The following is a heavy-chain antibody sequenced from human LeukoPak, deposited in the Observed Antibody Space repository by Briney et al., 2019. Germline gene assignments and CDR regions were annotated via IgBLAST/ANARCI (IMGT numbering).Heavy chain of an antibody. Sequence: SETLSLTCTVSGGSFSSTNYYWGWIRQSPGKGLEWIGSIYYSGNTYYNPSLKSRVTMSVDTSKNHSYLRVTSVTAADTAVYYYARARGSSSPFDYWGQGTLVTVSS. J-gene: IGHJ4*02. CDR3: ARARGSSSPFDY. CDR2: IYYSGNT. D-gene: IGHD6-6*01. V-gene: IGHV4-39*02. CDR1: GGSFSSTNYY.